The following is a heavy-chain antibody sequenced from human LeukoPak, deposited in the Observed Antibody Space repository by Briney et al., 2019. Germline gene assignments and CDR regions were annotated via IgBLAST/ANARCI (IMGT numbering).Heavy chain of an antibody. V-gene: IGHV3-48*01. CDR3: ARVEQGSGIYYSVY. D-gene: IGHD3-10*01. J-gene: IGHJ4*02. CDR2: TSSSSATI. Sequence: GGSLRLSCAASGFTFSSYSMNWVRHAPGKGLEWVSYTSSSSATIYYADSVGGRFTISRDNAKNSLYLQMNSLRAEDTAVYYCARVEQGSGIYYSVYWGQGTLVTVSS. CDR1: GFTFSSYS.